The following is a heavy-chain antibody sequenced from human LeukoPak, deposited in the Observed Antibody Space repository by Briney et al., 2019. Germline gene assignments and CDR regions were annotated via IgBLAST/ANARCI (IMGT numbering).Heavy chain of an antibody. J-gene: IGHJ1*01. CDR1: GGSISSYY. V-gene: IGHV4-59*08. D-gene: IGHD6-6*01. CDR3: ARHRRQLARGYFQH. Sequence: PSETLSLTCTVSGGSISSYYWSWIRQPPGKRLEWIGYIYYSGSTNYNPSLKSRVTISVDTSKNQFSLKLSSVTAADTAVYYCARHRRQLARGYFQHWGQGTLVTVSS. CDR2: IYYSGST.